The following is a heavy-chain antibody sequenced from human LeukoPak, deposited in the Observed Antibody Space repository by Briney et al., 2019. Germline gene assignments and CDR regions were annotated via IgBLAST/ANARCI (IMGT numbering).Heavy chain of an antibody. Sequence: ASVKVSCKASGYTFTSYGISWVRQAPGQGLEGMGWISAYNGNTNYAQKLQGRVTMTTDTSTSTAYMELRSLRSDDTAVYYCARDSITMVRGAPRYYYYMDVWGKGTTVTVSS. V-gene: IGHV1-18*01. J-gene: IGHJ6*03. CDR1: GYTFTSYG. CDR2: ISAYNGNT. D-gene: IGHD3-10*01. CDR3: ARDSITMVRGAPRYYYYMDV.